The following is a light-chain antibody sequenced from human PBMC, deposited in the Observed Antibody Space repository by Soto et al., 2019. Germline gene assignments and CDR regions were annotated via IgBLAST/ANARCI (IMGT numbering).Light chain of an antibody. V-gene: IGKV3-11*01. CDR2: DAS. CDR1: QSVSSY. Sequence: EILLTQSPATLSLSPGERATLSCGTSQSVSSYLAWYQQKPGLPPRLLIYDASSRATGIPARLSGSGSGTDLTITISSIEHEDFEVYYCQQRSNWTPTFGQGTRLEI. J-gene: IGKJ5*01. CDR3: QQRSNWTPT.